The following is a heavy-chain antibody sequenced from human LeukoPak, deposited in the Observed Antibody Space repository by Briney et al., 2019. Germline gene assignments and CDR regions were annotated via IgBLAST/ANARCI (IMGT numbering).Heavy chain of an antibody. CDR1: GGSISSGDYY. CDR2: IYTTGST. CDR3: ARRPYSGYGYFDY. Sequence: PSETLSLTCTVSGGSISSGDYYWSWIRQPPGKGLEWIGYIYTTGSTDYNPSLKSRVTISVDTSKNQFSLKLNSVTAADTAVYYCARRPYSGYGYFDYWGQGTLVTVSS. D-gene: IGHD5-12*01. V-gene: IGHV4-61*08. J-gene: IGHJ4*02.